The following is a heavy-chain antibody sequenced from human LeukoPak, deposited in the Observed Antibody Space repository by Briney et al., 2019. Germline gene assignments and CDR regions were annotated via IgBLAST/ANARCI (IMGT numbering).Heavy chain of an antibody. J-gene: IGHJ2*01. Sequence: SETLSLTCAVSGGSISSGGYSWSWIRQPPGKGLEWIGYIYHSGSTYYNPSLKSRVTISVDRSKNQFSLKLSSVTAADTAVYYCARDDGYYFDLWGRGTLVTFSS. CDR3: ARDDGYYFDL. D-gene: IGHD3-22*01. CDR1: GGSISSGGYS. V-gene: IGHV4-30-2*01. CDR2: IYHSGST.